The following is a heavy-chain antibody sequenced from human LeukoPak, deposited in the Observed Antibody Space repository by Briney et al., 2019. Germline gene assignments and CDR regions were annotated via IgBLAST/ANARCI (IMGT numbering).Heavy chain of an antibody. CDR1: GGSISSGSYY. CDR2: IYTSGST. D-gene: IGHD2-2*01. V-gene: IGHV4-61*02. J-gene: IGHJ6*03. CDR3: ARVVGVPAAMYYYYYMDV. Sequence: SQTLSLTCTVSGGSISSGSYYWSWIRQPAGKGLEWVGRIYTSGSTNYNPSLKSRVTISVDTSKNQFSLKLSSVTAADTAVYYCARVVGVPAAMYYYYYMDVWGKGTTVTVSS.